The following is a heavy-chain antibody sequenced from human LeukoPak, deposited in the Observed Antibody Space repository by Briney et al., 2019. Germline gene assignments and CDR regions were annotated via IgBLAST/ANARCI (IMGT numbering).Heavy chain of an antibody. D-gene: IGHD2-8*01. J-gene: IGHJ5*02. CDR2: ISSSGSTI. CDR3: ARVIRGTNWLDP. CDR1: GFTFSDYY. V-gene: IGHV3-11*01. Sequence: GGSLRLSCAVSGFTFSDYYMGWIRQAPGKGLEWISYISSSGSTIHYADSVKGRFTISRDNAKNSLYLQMNSLRAEDTAVYYCARVIRGTNWLDPWGQGTLVTVSS.